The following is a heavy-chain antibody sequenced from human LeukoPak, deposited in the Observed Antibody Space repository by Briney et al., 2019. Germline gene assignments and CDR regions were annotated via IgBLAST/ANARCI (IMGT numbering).Heavy chain of an antibody. D-gene: IGHD6-19*01. Sequence: ETLSLTCTVSGGSISSYYWSWVRQAPGKGLEWVSAISGSGGSTYYADSVKGRFTISRDNSKNTLYLQMNSLRAEDTAVYYCAKSLGPSSGWYGGFDYWGQGTLVTVSS. CDR1: GGSISSYY. J-gene: IGHJ4*02. V-gene: IGHV3-23*01. CDR2: ISGSGGST. CDR3: AKSLGPSSGWYGGFDY.